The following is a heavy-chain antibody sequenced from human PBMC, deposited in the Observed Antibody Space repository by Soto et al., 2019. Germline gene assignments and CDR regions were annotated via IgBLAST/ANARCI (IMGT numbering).Heavy chain of an antibody. CDR1: GGSFSGYY. CDR2: INHSGST. CDR3: ARGREWLLYFDY. D-gene: IGHD3-3*01. J-gene: IGHJ4*02. Sequence: PSETLSLTCAVYGGSFSGYYWSWIRQPPGKGLEWIGEINHSGSTNYNPSLKSRVTISVDTSKNQFSLKLSSVTAADTAVYYCARGREWLLYFDYWGQGTLVTVSS. V-gene: IGHV4-34*01.